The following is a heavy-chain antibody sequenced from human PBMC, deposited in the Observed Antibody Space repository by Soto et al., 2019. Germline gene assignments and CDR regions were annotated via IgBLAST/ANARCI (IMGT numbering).Heavy chain of an antibody. CDR2: ISSGGSTI. CDR1: GFTFSDHY. CDR3: ARDLYCSSSSCYSMRGWFDP. J-gene: IGHJ5*02. V-gene: IGHV3-11*01. D-gene: IGHD2-2*01. Sequence: GGSLRLSCAASGFTFSDHYMSWIRQAPGKGLEWVSYISSGGSTIYYADSVKGRFTISRDNAKNSLYLQMNSLRAEDTAVYYCARDLYCSSSSCYSMRGWFDPWGQGTLVTVSS.